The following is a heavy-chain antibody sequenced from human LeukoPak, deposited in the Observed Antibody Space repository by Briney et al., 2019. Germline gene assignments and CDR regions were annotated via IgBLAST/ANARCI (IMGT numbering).Heavy chain of an antibody. CDR2: INPNSGGT. J-gene: IGHJ5*02. V-gene: IGHV1-2*02. D-gene: IGHD2-2*01. CDR1: GYTFTGYY. CDR3: ASRIVVVLAADNWFDP. Sequence: ASVKVSCKASGYTFTGYYMHWVRQAPGQGLEWMGWINPNSGGTNYAQKFQGRVTMTRDTSISTAYMQLSRLRSDDMAVYYCASRIVVVLAADNWFDPWGQGTLVTVSS.